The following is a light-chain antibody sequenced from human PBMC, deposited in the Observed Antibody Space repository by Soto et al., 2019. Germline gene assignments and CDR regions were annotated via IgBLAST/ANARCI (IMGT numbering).Light chain of an antibody. CDR3: QSYDSSLSGYV. CDR2: GNS. J-gene: IGLJ1*01. V-gene: IGLV1-40*01. Sequence: QSVLTQPPSVSGAPGQRVTISCTGRSSKIGAGYDVHWYRQLPGTAPKLLIYGNSNRPSGVPDRFSGSKSGTSASLAITGLQAEDEADYYCQSYDSSLSGYVFGTGTKLTVL. CDR1: SSKIGAGYD.